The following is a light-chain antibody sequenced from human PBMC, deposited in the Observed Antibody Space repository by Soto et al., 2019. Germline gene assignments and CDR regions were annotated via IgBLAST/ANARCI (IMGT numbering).Light chain of an antibody. CDR3: QHYNNWPWT. CDR2: GAS. V-gene: IGKV3-15*01. J-gene: IGKJ1*01. CDR1: QSVTSSY. Sequence: IVLSHSXGTLSFYTREXXXXXXXAIQSVTSSYLARYQQKXGQAPRLLIYGASXRANGIPARFNGSGSGTEFTLTISSLQSEDFAVYSCQHYNNWPWTFGQGTKVDIK.